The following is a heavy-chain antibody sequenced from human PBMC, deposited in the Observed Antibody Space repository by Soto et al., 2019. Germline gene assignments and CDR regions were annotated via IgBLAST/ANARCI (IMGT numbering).Heavy chain of an antibody. Sequence: QVQLVQSGAEVKKPGASVKVSCKASGYTFTGYYMHWVRQAPGQGLEWMGWINPNSGGTNYAQKFQGWVTMTRDTSLSTAYMELSRLRSDDTAVYYCARERGFHGVYYYYYGMDVWGQGTTVTVSS. V-gene: IGHV1-2*04. CDR2: INPNSGGT. D-gene: IGHD3-3*01. CDR1: GYTFTGYY. J-gene: IGHJ6*02. CDR3: ARERGFHGVYYYYYGMDV.